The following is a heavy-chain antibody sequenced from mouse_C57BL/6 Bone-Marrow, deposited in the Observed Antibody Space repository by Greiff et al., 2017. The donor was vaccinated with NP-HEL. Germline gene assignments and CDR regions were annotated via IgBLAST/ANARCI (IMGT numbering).Heavy chain of an antibody. CDR2: ISSGSSTI. CDR1: GFTFSDYG. Sequence: EVMLVESGGGLVKPGGSLKLSCAASGFTFSDYGMHWVRQAPEKGLEWVAYISSGSSTIYYADTVKGRFTISRDNAKNTLFLQMTSLRSEDTAMYYCARPGGVAWFAYWGQGTLVTVSA. V-gene: IGHV5-17*01. CDR3: ARPGGVAWFAY. J-gene: IGHJ3*01.